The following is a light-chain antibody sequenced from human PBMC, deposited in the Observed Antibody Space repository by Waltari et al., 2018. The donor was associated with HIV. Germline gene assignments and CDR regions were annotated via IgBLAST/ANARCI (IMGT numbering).Light chain of an antibody. CDR3: YSYAGSYTSV. J-gene: IGLJ1*01. CDR1: SSDVGGYNS. V-gene: IGLV2-11*01. CDR2: DVN. Sequence: QSALTQPRSVSGSPGQPVPIPCTGTSSDVGGYNSVSWYQQHPGKAPKLMIYDVNKRPSGVPDRFAGSKSGNTASLTISGLQTEDEADYYCYSYAGSYTSVFGTGTTVTVL.